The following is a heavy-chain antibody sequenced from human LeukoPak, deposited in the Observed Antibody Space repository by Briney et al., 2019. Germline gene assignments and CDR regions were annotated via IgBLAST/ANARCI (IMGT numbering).Heavy chain of an antibody. Sequence: PSETLSLTCTVSGGSISSGGYYWSWIRQHPGKGLEWIGSIYDSGNTYYNPSLKRRVSISVDTTKTQFSLRMSSVTAAEAALYYCARDRRYCSSNSCNTATRFDYWGQGTLVT. V-gene: IGHV4-31*03. CDR3: ARDRRYCSSNSCNTATRFDY. CDR2: IYDSGNT. D-gene: IGHD2-2*02. CDR1: GGSISSGGYY. J-gene: IGHJ4*02.